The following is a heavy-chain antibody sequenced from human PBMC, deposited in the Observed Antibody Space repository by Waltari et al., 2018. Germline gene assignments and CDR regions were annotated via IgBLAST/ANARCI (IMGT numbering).Heavy chain of an antibody. CDR1: GDSVSSNSAA. V-gene: IGHV6-1*01. D-gene: IGHD5-12*01. CDR3: ARGFFGGYDLDY. Sequence: QVQLQQSGPGLVKPSQTLSLTCAISGDSVSSNSAAWNWIRQSPSRGLEWLGRPYDRSKGYNDYAVAVKRRITINPDTSKNQCSLQLNSVTAEDTAVYYCARGFFGGYDLDYWGQGTLVTVSS. CDR2: PYDRSKGYN. J-gene: IGHJ4*02.